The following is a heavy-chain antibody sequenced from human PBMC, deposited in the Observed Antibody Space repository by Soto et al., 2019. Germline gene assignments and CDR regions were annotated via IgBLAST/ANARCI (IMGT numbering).Heavy chain of an antibody. CDR1: GYSFTSYW. D-gene: IGHD5-12*01. CDR3: ARADGYTAYDSLDY. J-gene: IGHJ4*02. CDR2: IYPGDFDT. Sequence: PGESLKISCRTSGYSFTSYWIGWVRQMPGKGLEWVGLIYPGDFDTRYSPSFQGQVTISADKSSSTAYLQWRSLKASDTAMYYCARADGYTAYDSLDYWGQGALVTVSS. V-gene: IGHV5-51*01.